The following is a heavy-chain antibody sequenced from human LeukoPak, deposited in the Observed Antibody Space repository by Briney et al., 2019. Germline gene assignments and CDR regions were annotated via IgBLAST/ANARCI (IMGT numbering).Heavy chain of an antibody. J-gene: IGHJ6*03. CDR2: ISSRSTYI. CDR3: ARDGAPPSIAAAGNYYNYMDV. Sequence: PGGSLRLSCAASGFTFSNYSMNWVRQAPGKGLEWVSSISSRSTYIYHAGSVKGRFTISRDNAKNSLFLQMNSLRAEDTAVYYCARDGAPPSIAAAGNYYNYMDVWGKGTTVTVSS. V-gene: IGHV3-21*01. D-gene: IGHD6-13*01. CDR1: GFTFSNYS.